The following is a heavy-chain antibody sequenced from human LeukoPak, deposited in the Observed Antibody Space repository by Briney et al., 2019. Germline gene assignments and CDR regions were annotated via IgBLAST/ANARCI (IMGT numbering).Heavy chain of an antibody. CDR2: INPSGGST. D-gene: IGHD3-3*01. J-gene: IGHJ4*02. CDR1: GYTFTSYY. Sequence: ASVKVSCKASGYTFTSYYMHWVRQAPGQGLEWMGIINPSGGSTSYAQKFQGRVTMTRDTSTSTAYMELSSLRSEDTAVYYCARDLRLWSGYGPVDYWGQGTLVTVSS. V-gene: IGHV1-46*01. CDR3: ARDLRLWSGYGPVDY.